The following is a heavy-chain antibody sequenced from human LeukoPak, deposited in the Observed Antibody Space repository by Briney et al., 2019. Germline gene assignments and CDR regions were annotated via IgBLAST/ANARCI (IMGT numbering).Heavy chain of an antibody. CDR3: AKGGILVVIPFDY. CDR2: INNGGGYT. CDR1: GLTFRNYA. Sequence: GGSLRLSCAASGLTFRNYAMNWVRQAPGKGLEWVATINNGGGYTYYADSVKGRFTISRDNSKNTLYLQMNSLRAEDTAVYYCAKGGILVVIPFDYWGQGTLVTVSS. D-gene: IGHD3-22*01. V-gene: IGHV3-23*01. J-gene: IGHJ4*02.